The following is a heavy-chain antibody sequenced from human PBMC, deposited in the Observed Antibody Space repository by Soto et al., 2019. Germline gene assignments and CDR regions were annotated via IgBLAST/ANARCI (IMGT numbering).Heavy chain of an antibody. V-gene: IGHV3-11*01. CDR2: ISSSGSTI. Sequence: QVQLVESGGGLVKPGGSLRLSCAASGFTFSDYYMSWIRQAPGKGLEWVSYISSSGSTIYYADSVKGRFTISRDNANNSLYLQMNSLRAEDTAVYYCARDYDFWSGYYTQKLSPYMDVWGKGTTVTVSS. CDR3: ARDYDFWSGYYTQKLSPYMDV. J-gene: IGHJ6*03. D-gene: IGHD3-3*01. CDR1: GFTFSDYY.